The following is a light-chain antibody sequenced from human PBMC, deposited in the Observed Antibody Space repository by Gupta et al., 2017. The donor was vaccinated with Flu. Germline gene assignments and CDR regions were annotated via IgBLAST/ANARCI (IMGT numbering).Light chain of an antibody. V-gene: IGKV2-30*01. CDR1: QRLVDSDGNNY. CDR3: MQGSHKPPWT. J-gene: IGKJ1*01. Sequence: TPGQPASISCRFSQRLVDSDGNNYLKWLQQRTGQSPRRLLYKVSNRDDGVLDRIIGSGSGTDCTMIISRVEAEDVGIYYCMQGSHKPPWTFGQGTKVDIK. CDR2: KVS.